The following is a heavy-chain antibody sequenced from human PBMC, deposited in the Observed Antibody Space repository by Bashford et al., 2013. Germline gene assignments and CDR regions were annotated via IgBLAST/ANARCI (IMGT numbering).Heavy chain of an antibody. D-gene: IGHD4-11*01. CDR1: GDSFTSYY. CDR3: AREDYSHFYYYALDV. V-gene: IGHV4-4*07. CDR2: IGTSGST. J-gene: IGHJ6*02. Sequence: SSETLSLTCTVSGDSFTSYYWTWIRAARRKGLEWIGRIGTSGSTNYNPSLKTRVTISVDTSKNQFSLKLSSVTAADTAVYYCAREDYSHFYYYALDVWGQGATVTVSS.